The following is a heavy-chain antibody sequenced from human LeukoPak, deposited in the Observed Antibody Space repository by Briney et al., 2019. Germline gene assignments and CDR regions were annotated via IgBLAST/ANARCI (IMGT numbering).Heavy chain of an antibody. Sequence: SETLSLTCTVSGGSMSPYHWGWIRPPPGKGLEWTGYIYYSGSTNYNPSLKSRVTISVDTSKNQFSLKLGSVTAADTAIYYCARAVSGRFDYWGQGTLVTVSS. CDR2: IYYSGST. J-gene: IGHJ4*02. CDR1: GGSMSPYH. D-gene: IGHD6-19*01. CDR3: ARAVSGRFDY. V-gene: IGHV4-59*08.